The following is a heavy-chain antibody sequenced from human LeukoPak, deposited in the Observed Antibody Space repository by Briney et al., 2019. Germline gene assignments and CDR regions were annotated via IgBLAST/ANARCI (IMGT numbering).Heavy chain of an antibody. J-gene: IGHJ4*02. Sequence: GGSLRLSCGASGFTFSSYAMSWVRQAPGKGLEWVSAISGSGGSTYYVDSVKGRFTISRDNSKNTLYLQINSLRAEDTAVYFCAKDRLGGPYFFHYWGQGTLVTVSS. CDR3: AKDRLGGPYFFHY. V-gene: IGHV3-23*01. CDR2: ISGSGGST. D-gene: IGHD3-16*01. CDR1: GFTFSSYA.